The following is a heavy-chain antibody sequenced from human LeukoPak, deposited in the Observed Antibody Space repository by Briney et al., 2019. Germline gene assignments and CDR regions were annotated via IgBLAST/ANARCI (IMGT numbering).Heavy chain of an antibody. CDR1: GGSISSGGYY. Sequence: SQTLSLTCTVSGGSISSGGYYWSWIRQPPGKGLEWIGYIYHSGSTYYNPSLKSRVTISVDTSKNQFSLKLSSVTAADTAVYYCARVRITMVRGVIITPDAFDIWGQGTMVTVSS. CDR2: IYHSGST. V-gene: IGHV4-30-2*05. D-gene: IGHD3-10*01. J-gene: IGHJ3*02. CDR3: ARVRITMVRGVIITPDAFDI.